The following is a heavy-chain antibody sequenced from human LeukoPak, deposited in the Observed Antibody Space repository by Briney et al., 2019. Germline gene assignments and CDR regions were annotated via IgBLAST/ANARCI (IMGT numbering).Heavy chain of an antibody. J-gene: IGHJ3*02. V-gene: IGHV3-48*03. CDR1: GFTFSTYE. CDR3: ATSGAYEISWAFNI. CDR2: IGSRPTTT. D-gene: IGHD3-9*01. Sequence: GGSLRLSCAGSGFTFSTYEMNWLRQAPGKGLEWVSYIGSRPTTTYYAESVRGRFTISRDNTKNSVFLQMTSLRADDAAVYFCATSGAYEISWAFNIWGQETMVAVSS.